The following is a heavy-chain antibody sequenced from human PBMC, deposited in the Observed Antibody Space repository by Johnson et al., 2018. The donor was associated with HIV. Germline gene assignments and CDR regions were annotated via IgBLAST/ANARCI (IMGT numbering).Heavy chain of an antibody. CDR2: IYSGGST. Sequence: VQLVESGGDLVQPGGSLRLSCAASEFTFTNYAMSWVRQAPGEGLEWVSVIYSGGSTYYADSVKGRFTISRDNSKNTLYLQMNSLRVEDTAVYYCASEVRGVLKIWGQGQWSPSL. CDR1: EFTFTNYA. D-gene: IGHD3-10*01. CDR3: ASEVRGVLKI. J-gene: IGHJ3*02. V-gene: IGHV3-66*01.